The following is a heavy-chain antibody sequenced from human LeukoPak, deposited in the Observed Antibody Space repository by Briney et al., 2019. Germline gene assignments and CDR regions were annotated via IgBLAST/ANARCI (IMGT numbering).Heavy chain of an antibody. Sequence: GGSLRLSCVASGYTFNDYGVSWVRQAPTKGLEWISGITWSGAATAYADSVKGRFTISRDNAKNSLFLEMDSLIAEDTALYYCARGFRDGPLYGMDVWGQGTTVTVSS. CDR2: ITWSGAAT. CDR1: GYTFNDYG. V-gene: IGHV3-20*04. J-gene: IGHJ6*02. CDR3: ARGFRDGPLYGMDV. D-gene: IGHD2-21*01.